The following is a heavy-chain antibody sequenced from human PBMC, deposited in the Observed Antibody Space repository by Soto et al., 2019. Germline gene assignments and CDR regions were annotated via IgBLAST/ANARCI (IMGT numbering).Heavy chain of an antibody. V-gene: IGHV3-11*01. J-gene: IGHJ6*03. D-gene: IGHD2-2*01. Sequence: GGSLRLSCAASGFTFSDYYMSWIRQAPGKGLEWVSYISSSGSTIYYADSVKGRFTISRDNAKNSLYLQMNSLRAEDMAVYYCARGVHCSSTSCYDPNYFYYYYMDVWGKGTTVTVSS. CDR3: ARGVHCSSTSCYDPNYFYYYYMDV. CDR1: GFTFSDYY. CDR2: ISSSGSTI.